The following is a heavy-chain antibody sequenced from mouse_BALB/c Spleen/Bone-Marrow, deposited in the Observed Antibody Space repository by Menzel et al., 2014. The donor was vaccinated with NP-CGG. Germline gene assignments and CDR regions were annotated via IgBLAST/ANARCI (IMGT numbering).Heavy chain of an antibody. CDR1: GYTFAYYT. Sequence: QVQLLQSGAELARPGASVKMSCKASGYTFAYYTVHWVKQRPGQGLEWIGYINPSSGYTNYNQKFKDKATLTTDKSSSTAYMQLSSLTSEDSAVYYCAREVYGSWFAYWGQGTLVTVSA. J-gene: IGHJ3*01. D-gene: IGHD2-2*01. CDR3: AREVYGSWFAY. CDR2: INPSSGYT. V-gene: IGHV1-4*01.